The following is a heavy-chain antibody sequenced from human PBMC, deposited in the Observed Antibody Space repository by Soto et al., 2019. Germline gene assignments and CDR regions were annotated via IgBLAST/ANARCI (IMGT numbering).Heavy chain of an antibody. CDR2: IYYSGST. CDR1: GGSLINTAYF. J-gene: IGHJ6*03. CDR3: ARYSSFYYHLDV. V-gene: IGHV4-30-4*08. D-gene: IGHD6-6*01. Sequence: QVQLQESGPGLVKPSQTLSLTCSVSGGSLINTAYFWSWIRQSPGRGLEWMGYIYYSGSTYYYPTLKSRVAISLNTSTNQVSLKLTSVTAADTAVYYCARYSSFYYHLDVWGQGTTVTVSS.